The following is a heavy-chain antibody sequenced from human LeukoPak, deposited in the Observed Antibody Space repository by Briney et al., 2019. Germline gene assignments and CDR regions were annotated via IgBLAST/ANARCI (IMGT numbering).Heavy chain of an antibody. D-gene: IGHD4-17*01. CDR3: ARGNNGDRPPDAFDI. CDR1: GGSFSGYY. V-gene: IGHV4-34*01. CDR2: INHSGST. J-gene: IGHJ3*02. Sequence: SETLSLTCAVYGGSFSGYYWSWIRQPPGKGLEWIGEINHSGSTNYDPSLKSRVTISVDTSKNQFSLKLSSVTAADTAVYYCARGNNGDRPPDAFDIWGQGTMVTVSS.